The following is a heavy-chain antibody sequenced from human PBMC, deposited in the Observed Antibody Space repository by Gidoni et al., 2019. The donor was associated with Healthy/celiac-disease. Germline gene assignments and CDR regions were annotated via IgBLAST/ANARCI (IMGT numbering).Heavy chain of an antibody. J-gene: IGHJ4*02. CDR3: ARGDLLLCGSCYSN. V-gene: IGHV4-59*01. D-gene: IGHD2-15*01. CDR2: IYYSGST. Sequence: QVQLQESGPGLVKPSETLSLTCPVSGGSISRYYWSWIRQPPGKGLEWIGYIYYSGSTNYNPSLKSRVTISVDTSKNQFSLKLSSVTAADTAVYYCARGDLLLCGSCYSNWGQGTLVTVSS. CDR1: GGSISRYY.